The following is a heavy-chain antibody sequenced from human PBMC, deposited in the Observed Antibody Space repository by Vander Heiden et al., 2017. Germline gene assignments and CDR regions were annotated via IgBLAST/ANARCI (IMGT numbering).Heavy chain of an antibody. D-gene: IGHD3-9*01. Sequence: QLQLQESGPGLVKPSETLTLTCTVSGGSISSRGYYWGWIRQPPGKGLGWIGKIYYSGSTYYNPSLKSRVTMSIDTSKNQFSLKLSSVTAADTAVYYCARPLRYFDWQYWGQGTLVTVSS. CDR1: GGSISSRGYY. CDR2: IYYSGST. V-gene: IGHV4-39*01. J-gene: IGHJ4*02. CDR3: ARPLRYFDWQY.